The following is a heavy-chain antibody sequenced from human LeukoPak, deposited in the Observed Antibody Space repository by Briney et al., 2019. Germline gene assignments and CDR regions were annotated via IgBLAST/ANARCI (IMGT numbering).Heavy chain of an antibody. D-gene: IGHD4-17*01. CDR3: ARETRGDYVFY. V-gene: IGHV1-46*01. CDR2: INPSGGST. CDR1: GYTFTSYY. Sequence: GASVKVSFKASGYTFTSYYMHWVRQAPGQGLEWLGIINPSGGSTSYAQKFQGRVTMTRDMSTSTVYMELSSLRSEDTAVYYCARETRGDYVFYWGQGTLVTVSS. J-gene: IGHJ4*02.